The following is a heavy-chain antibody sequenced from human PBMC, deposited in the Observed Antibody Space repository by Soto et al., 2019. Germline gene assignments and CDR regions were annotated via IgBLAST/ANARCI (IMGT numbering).Heavy chain of an antibody. CDR3: ARDRSPTVRSYYFDY. J-gene: IGHJ4*02. V-gene: IGHV4-4*02. CDR1: GGSISSSNW. CDR2: IYHSGST. D-gene: IGHD4-4*01. Sequence: PSETLSLTCAVSGGSISSSNWWSWVRQPPGKGLEWIGEIYHSGSTNYNPSLKSRVTISVDKSKNQFSLKLSSVTAADTAVYYCARDRSPTVRSYYFDYWGQGTLVTVSS.